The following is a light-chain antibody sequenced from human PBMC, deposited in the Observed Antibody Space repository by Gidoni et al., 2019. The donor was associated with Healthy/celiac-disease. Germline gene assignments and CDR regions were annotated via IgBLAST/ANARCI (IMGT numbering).Light chain of an antibody. Sequence: DIQMTQSPSSLSASVGDRVTITCRASQSISSYFNWYQQKPGQAPKLLIYAASSLQSGVPSRFSGSGSVTDFTLTISRLQPEDFATYYCQQSYSTPRTFGGGTKVEIK. J-gene: IGKJ4*01. V-gene: IGKV1-39*01. CDR1: QSISSY. CDR2: AAS. CDR3: QQSYSTPRT.